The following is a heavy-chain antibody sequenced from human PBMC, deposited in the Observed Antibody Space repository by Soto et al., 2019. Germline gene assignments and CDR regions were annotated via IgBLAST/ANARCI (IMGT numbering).Heavy chain of an antibody. D-gene: IGHD5-12*01. J-gene: IGHJ4*02. CDR2: IRSKAYGGTT. CDR1: GFTFGDYA. V-gene: IGHV3-49*03. CDR3: TRVDRVDQGMIVATTGFDY. Sequence: GGSLRLSCTASGFTFGDYAMSWFRQAPGKGLEWVGFIRSKAYGGTTEYAASVKGRFTISRDDSKSIAYLQMNSLKTEDTAVYYCTRVDRVDQGMIVATTGFDYWGQGTLVTVSS.